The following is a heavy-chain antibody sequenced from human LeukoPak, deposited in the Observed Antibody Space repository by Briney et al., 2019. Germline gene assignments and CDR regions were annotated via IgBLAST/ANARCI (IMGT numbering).Heavy chain of an antibody. V-gene: IGHV3-74*01. CDR1: GFTFSSYW. CDR3: ARGEGFDY. Sequence: GGSLRLSCAASGFTFSSYWMHWVRQAPGKGLVWVSRISSDGSSTSYADSVKGRFTISRDNAKNTLYLQMNSLRAEDTAVYYCARGEGFDYWGQGTLVTVSS. J-gene: IGHJ4*02. CDR2: ISSDGSST.